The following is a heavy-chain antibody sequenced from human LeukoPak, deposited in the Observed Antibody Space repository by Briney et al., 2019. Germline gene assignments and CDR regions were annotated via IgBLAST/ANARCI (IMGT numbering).Heavy chain of an antibody. CDR2: ISSSSSYI. Sequence: PGRSLRLSCAASGFTFDDYAMHWVRQAPGKGLEWVSAISSSSSYIYYADSVKGRFTISRDNAKNSLYLQMDSLRAEDTAVYYCARDGEYCSSTNCYFDYWGQGTLVTVSS. J-gene: IGHJ4*02. CDR1: GFTFDDYA. CDR3: ARDGEYCSSTNCYFDY. D-gene: IGHD2-2*01. V-gene: IGHV3-21*01.